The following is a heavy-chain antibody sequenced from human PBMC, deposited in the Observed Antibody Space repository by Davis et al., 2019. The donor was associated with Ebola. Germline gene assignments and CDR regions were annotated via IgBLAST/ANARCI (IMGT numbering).Heavy chain of an antibody. D-gene: IGHD3-3*01. CDR3: ARLERFLEWLY. Sequence: PSETLSLTCTVSGGSISSSSYYWGWIRQPPGKGLEWIGSIYYSGSTYYNPSLKSRVTISVDTSKNQFSLKLSSVTAADTAVYYCARLERFLEWLYWGQGTMVTVSS. CDR2: IYYSGST. J-gene: IGHJ3*01. CDR1: GGSISSSSYY. V-gene: IGHV4-39*01.